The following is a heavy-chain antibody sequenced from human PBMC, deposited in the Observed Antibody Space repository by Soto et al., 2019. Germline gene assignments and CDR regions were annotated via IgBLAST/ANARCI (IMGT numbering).Heavy chain of an antibody. D-gene: IGHD3-10*01. Sequence: ASVKVSCKASGYTFTSYGISWVRQAPGQGLEWMGWMNPNNGNTGYAQKFQGRVTMTRNTSISTAYMELSSLRSEDTAVYYCARGLAMVRGVQDYWGQGTLVTVSS. J-gene: IGHJ4*02. CDR1: GYTFTSYG. V-gene: IGHV1-8*02. CDR3: ARGLAMVRGVQDY. CDR2: MNPNNGNT.